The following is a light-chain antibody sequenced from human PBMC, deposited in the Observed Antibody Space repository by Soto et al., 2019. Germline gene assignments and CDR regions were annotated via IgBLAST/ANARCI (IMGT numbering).Light chain of an antibody. CDR3: QQYNKWPLT. CDR1: QSVSSY. Sequence: EIVMTQSPATLSVSPGERATLYCRASQSVSSYLAWYQQRPGQAPRLLIYDASNRATGVPARFSGSGSGTEFTLTISSLQSEDFTVYYCQQYNKWPLTFGQGTKVDI. V-gene: IGKV3D-15*01. J-gene: IGKJ1*01. CDR2: DAS.